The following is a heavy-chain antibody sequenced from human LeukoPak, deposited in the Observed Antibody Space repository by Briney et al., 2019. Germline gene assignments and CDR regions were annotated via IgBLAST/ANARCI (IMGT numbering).Heavy chain of an antibody. J-gene: IGHJ6*03. CDR3: ARDRGNQRGYYYYYMDV. D-gene: IGHD1-14*01. V-gene: IGHV3-48*03. Sequence: GGSLRLSCAASGFTFSTYEMNWVRQTPGKGLEWLSYITGSGSTIYSADSVKGRFTISRDNANNSLYLQMNSLRAEDTAVYYCARDRGNQRGYYYYYMDVWGKGTTVTVSS. CDR2: ITGSGSTI. CDR1: GFTFSTYE.